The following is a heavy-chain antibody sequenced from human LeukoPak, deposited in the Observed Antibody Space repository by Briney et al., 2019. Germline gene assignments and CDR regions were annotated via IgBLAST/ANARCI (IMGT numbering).Heavy chain of an antibody. CDR2: IRGSGGHT. CDR1: AFTLSSYA. Sequence: GGSLRLSCAASAFTLSSYAMSWVRQAPGKGMEWDSAIRGSGGHTYYADSVKGRLTISRHNSKNTLYLQMNSLRDEDTAVYYCAKARSRWEPNAYYFDYWGQGTLVTVSS. D-gene: IGHD1-26*01. V-gene: IGHV3-23*01. CDR3: AKARSRWEPNAYYFDY. J-gene: IGHJ4*02.